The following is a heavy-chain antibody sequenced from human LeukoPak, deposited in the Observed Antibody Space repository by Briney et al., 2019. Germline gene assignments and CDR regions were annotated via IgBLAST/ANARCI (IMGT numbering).Heavy chain of an antibody. D-gene: IGHD4-17*01. V-gene: IGHV4-39*01. J-gene: IGHJ4*02. CDR2: IYYSGST. CDR3: ARQALYGDYEVPV. CDR1: LGSLSSSSYY. Sequence: SETLSLTCTVSLGSLSSSSYYWGWIRQPPGKGLEWIRRIYYSGSTYYNPSLKSRVTISVDTSKNQFSLKLSSVTAADTAVYYCARQALYGDYEVPVWGQGTLVTVSS.